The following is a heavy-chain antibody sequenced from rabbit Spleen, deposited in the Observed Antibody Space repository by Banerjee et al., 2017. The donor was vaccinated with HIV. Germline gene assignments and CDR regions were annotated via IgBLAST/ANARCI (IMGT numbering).Heavy chain of an antibody. D-gene: IGHD3-1*01. Sequence: QSLEESGGGLVQPEGSLTLTCTASGFSFSSGYYMCWVRPTPGKGLEWIGCIYTGSSGSTYYASGAKGRFTISKTSSTTVTLQMTSLTAADTATYFCARSANTYWATQLYLWGPGTLVTVS. CDR3: ARSANTYWATQLYL. CDR1: GFSFSSGYY. V-gene: IGHV1S40*01. CDR2: IYTGSSGST. J-gene: IGHJ6*01.